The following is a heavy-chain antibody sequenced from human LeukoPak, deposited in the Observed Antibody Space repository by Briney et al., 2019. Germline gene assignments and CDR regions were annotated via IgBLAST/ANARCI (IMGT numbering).Heavy chain of an antibody. CDR3: TRDRVLWFGELSSYAFDI. V-gene: IGHV3-49*03. J-gene: IGHJ3*02. CDR1: GFTFSNAW. Sequence: GGSLRLSCAASGFTFSNAWMSWFRQAPGKGLEWVGFIRSKAYGGTTEYAASVKGRFIISRDDSKSIAYLQMNSLKTEDTAVYYCTRDRVLWFGELSSYAFDIWGQGTMVTVSS. D-gene: IGHD3-10*01. CDR2: IRSKAYGGTT.